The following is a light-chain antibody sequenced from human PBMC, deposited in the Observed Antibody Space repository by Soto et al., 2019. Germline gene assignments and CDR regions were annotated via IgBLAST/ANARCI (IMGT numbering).Light chain of an antibody. Sequence: TVMTQSPATLSVSPGEGATLSCRASQSVSNKLAWYQQRPGQAPRLLIYGASTRATGIPARFSGSGSGTEFTLTISSLQSEDFAVFYCLQYNNWPMTFGGGTEVDIK. V-gene: IGKV3D-15*01. J-gene: IGKJ4*01. CDR1: QSVSNK. CDR3: LQYNNWPMT. CDR2: GAS.